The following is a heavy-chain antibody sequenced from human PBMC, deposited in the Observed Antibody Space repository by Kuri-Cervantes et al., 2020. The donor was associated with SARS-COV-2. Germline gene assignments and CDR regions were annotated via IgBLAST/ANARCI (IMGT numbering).Heavy chain of an antibody. Sequence: GESLKISCAASGFTVSSNYMSWVRQAPGKGLEWVSVIYSGGSTYYADSVKGRFTISRDNSKNTRYLQMNSLRAEDTAVYYCARGGIGSWYSPTLDYWGQGTLVTVS. CDR1: GFTVSSNY. J-gene: IGHJ4*02. CDR2: IYSGGST. V-gene: IGHV3-53*01. D-gene: IGHD2-15*01. CDR3: ARGGIGSWYSPTLDY.